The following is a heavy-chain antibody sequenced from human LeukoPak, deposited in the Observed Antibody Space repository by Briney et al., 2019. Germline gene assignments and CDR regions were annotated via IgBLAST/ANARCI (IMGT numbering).Heavy chain of an antibody. Sequence: GGSLRLSCAASGFTFSSYGMNWVRQAPGKGLEWVAVIWYDGSNKYYADSVKGRFTISRDNSKNTLYLQMNSLRAEDTAVYHCARLSGTSGTSSRVLHYWGQGTLVTVSS. V-gene: IGHV3-33*01. CDR3: ARLSGTSGTSSRVLHY. CDR1: GFTFSSYG. CDR2: IWYDGSNK. D-gene: IGHD1-1*01. J-gene: IGHJ4*02.